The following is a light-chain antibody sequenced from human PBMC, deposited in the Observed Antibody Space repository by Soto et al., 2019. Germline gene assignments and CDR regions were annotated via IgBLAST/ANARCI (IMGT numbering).Light chain of an antibody. CDR2: VTS. Sequence: DIQMTQSPSSVSASVGDRVTITCRATQGLSGSLAWYQQKPGKAPKLLISVTSRLQSGVPSRFSGSATGTDFTLTIDSLKPEDLATYYCQQGHNWPLTFRQGTRLEIK. CDR1: QGLSGS. V-gene: IGKV1-12*01. CDR3: QQGHNWPLT. J-gene: IGKJ5*01.